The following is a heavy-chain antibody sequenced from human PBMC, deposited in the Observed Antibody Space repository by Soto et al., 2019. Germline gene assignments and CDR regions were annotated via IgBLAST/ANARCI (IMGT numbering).Heavy chain of an antibody. CDR3: AKVGSRETAMVAGFDY. CDR1: GFTFSDYA. V-gene: IGHV3-23*01. CDR2: ISSGDSRT. J-gene: IGHJ4*02. Sequence: EVQLLESGGGLVQPGGSLRLSCAASGFTFSDYAMGWVRQAPGKGLQWVSSISSGDSRTYYADSVAGRFTISRDKSRNTFYLQMKTLRVEDTAVYFCAKVGSRETAMVAGFDYWGQGTLVTVSS. D-gene: IGHD5-18*01.